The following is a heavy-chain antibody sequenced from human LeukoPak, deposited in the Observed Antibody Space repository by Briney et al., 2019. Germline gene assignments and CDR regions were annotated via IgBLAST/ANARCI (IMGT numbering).Heavy chain of an antibody. V-gene: IGHV3-74*01. CDR1: GSTFSRYW. D-gene: IGHD3-22*01. Sequence: GGSPRLSCAASGSTFSRYWMHWVRQAPGKGLVWVSLVKSDGITTIYADSVKGRFTISRDNAKNTLYLQMNSLRAEDTAVYYCARDGDVSGYSDWGQGTLVTVSS. CDR2: VKSDGITT. J-gene: IGHJ4*02. CDR3: ARDGDVSGYSD.